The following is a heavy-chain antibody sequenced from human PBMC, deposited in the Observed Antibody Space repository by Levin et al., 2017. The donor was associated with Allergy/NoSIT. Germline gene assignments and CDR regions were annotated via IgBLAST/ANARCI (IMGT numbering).Heavy chain of an antibody. D-gene: IGHD4-17*01. CDR1: GFSVSSSY. CDR3: ARSVDYADCFFNY. Sequence: PGGSLRLSCAASGFSVSSSYMNWVRQAPGKGLEWVSLNDAGGSTYYADSVKGRFTISRDNSKNTLYLQMNSLRVEDTAVYYCARSVDYADCFFNYWGQGTLVTVSS. V-gene: IGHV3-53*01. CDR2: NDAGGST. J-gene: IGHJ4*02.